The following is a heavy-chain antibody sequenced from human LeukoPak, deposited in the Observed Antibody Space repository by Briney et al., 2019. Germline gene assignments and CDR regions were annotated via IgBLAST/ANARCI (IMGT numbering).Heavy chain of an antibody. Sequence: GGSLRLSCAAAGFIVSSNYMSWVRQAPGRGLEWVSAIFKSGTTYYADSVKDRFTISRDNSKNMLYLQMNSLRAEDTAVYYCAREKWGAFDFWGQGTLVTVSS. CDR1: GFIVSSNY. V-gene: IGHV3-66*01. CDR3: AREKWGAFDF. D-gene: IGHD1-26*01. J-gene: IGHJ4*02. CDR2: IFKSGTT.